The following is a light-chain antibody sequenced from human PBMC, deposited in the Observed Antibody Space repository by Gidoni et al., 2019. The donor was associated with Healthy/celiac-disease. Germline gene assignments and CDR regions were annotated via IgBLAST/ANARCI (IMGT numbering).Light chain of an antibody. CDR3: QQYNSYSPA. CDR2: KAS. Sequence: IQMTQSPSTLSASVGDRVTITCRASQSISSWLAWYQQKPGKAPKPLIYKASSLESWVPSRFSGSGSGTEVTLTISSLQPDDFATYYCQQYNSYSPAFGQGTKVEIK. CDR1: QSISSW. J-gene: IGKJ1*01. V-gene: IGKV1-5*03.